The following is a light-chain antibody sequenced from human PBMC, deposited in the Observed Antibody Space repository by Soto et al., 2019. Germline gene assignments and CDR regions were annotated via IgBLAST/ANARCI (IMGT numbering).Light chain of an antibody. Sequence: EIVMTQSPATLSVSPGERATLSCRASQGIKDYLAWFQQKPGQAPRLLIYGASTRATAIPARFSGSGSGTESTPSISSLQSEDFAVYYCQQYNTWPRTFGQGTKVDIK. J-gene: IGKJ1*01. CDR3: QQYNTWPRT. V-gene: IGKV3-15*01. CDR1: QGIKDY. CDR2: GAS.